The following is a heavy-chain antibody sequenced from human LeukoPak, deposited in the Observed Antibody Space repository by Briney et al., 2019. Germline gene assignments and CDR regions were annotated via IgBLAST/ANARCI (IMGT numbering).Heavy chain of an antibody. V-gene: IGHV3-11*04. CDR1: GVTFSDYY. J-gene: IGHJ6*03. CDR3: ARILEGYHYYMDV. Sequence: GGSLRLSCAASGVTFSDYYMSWIRQAPGKGLQWVSYIGTGGSITYYADSVKGRFTISRDNAKNSLYLQTNSLRVEDTAVYYCARILEGYHYYMDVWGKGTTVTVSS. CDR2: IGTGGSIT.